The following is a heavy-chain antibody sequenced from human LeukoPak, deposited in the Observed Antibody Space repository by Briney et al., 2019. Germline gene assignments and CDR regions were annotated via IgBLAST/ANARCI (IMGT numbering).Heavy chain of an antibody. V-gene: IGHV3-21*01. CDR3: AREPKYCSGGSCQDY. CDR1: GFTFSSYS. D-gene: IGHD2-15*01. CDR2: ISSSSSCI. J-gene: IGHJ4*02. Sequence: GGSLRLSCAASGFTFSSYSMNWVRQAPGKGLEWVSSISSSSSCIYYADSVKGRFTISRDNAKNSLYLQMNSLRAEDTAVYYCAREPKYCSGGSCQDYWGQGTLVTVSS.